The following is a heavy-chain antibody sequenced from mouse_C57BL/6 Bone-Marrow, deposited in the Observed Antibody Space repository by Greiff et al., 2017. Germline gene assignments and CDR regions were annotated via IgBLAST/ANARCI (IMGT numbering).Heavy chain of an antibody. V-gene: IGHV1-26*01. CDR3: ARRGYRGY. CDR1: GYTFTDYY. D-gene: IGHD2-12*01. Sequence: EVQLQQSGPELVKPGASVKISCKASGYTFTDYYMNWVKQSHGKSLEWIGDINPNNGGTSYNQKFKGKATLTVDKSSSTAYMELRSLTSEDSAVYYCARRGYRGYWGQGTTLTVSS. J-gene: IGHJ2*01. CDR2: INPNNGGT.